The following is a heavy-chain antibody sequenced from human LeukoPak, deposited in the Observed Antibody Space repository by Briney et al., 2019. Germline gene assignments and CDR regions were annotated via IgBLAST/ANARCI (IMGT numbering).Heavy chain of an antibody. CDR1: DGSISIYY. Sequence: PSETLSLTCTVSDGSISIYYWSWIRQPPGKGLEWIGYIYNSGNTNYNPSFKSRVTISEDTPKNQFSLKLTAVTAADTAVYYCARETPGAGHFDYWGQGSLVTVSS. CDR2: IYNSGNT. D-gene: IGHD7-27*01. CDR3: ARETPGAGHFDY. V-gene: IGHV4-59*01. J-gene: IGHJ4*02.